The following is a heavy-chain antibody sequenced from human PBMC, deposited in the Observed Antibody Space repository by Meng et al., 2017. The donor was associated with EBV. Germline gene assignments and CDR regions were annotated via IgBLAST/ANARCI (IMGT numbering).Heavy chain of an antibody. J-gene: IGHJ4*02. CDR2: INNGGIN. CDR3: GRGRTTLTYGFDY. Sequence: EPVEQCGVGFVKQCAVCCITWVVCGVSLSDYYWRWSRQPPGKGLELIGDINNGGINKYYPSPESSAISLVNKNQKSPFLKLSFVTAEDSAVYYCGRGRTTLTYGFDYWGQGTLVTVSS. D-gene: IGHD4-17*01. V-gene: IGHV4-34*01. CDR1: GVSLSDYY.